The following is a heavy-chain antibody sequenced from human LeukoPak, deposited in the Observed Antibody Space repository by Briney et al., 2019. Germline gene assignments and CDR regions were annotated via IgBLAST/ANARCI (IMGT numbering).Heavy chain of an antibody. V-gene: IGHV3-74*01. Sequence: GGSLRLSCAASGFTFSSYWMHWVRQAPGKGLVWVSRIKSDGSTNYADSVKGRFTISRDNAKNSLYLQMNSLRAEDTAVYYCARDPTTVDTAMVYWGQGTLVTVSS. CDR3: ARDPTTVDTAMVY. CDR1: GFTFSSYW. D-gene: IGHD5-18*01. CDR2: IKSDGST. J-gene: IGHJ4*02.